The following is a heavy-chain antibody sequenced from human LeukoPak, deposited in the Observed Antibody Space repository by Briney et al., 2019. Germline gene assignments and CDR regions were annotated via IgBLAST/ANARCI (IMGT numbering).Heavy chain of an antibody. CDR2: IKSKTDGGTT. CDR1: GFTVSNAW. Sequence: GGSLRLSCVASGFTVSNAWMSWVRQAPGKGLEWIGRIKSKTDGGTTDYAAPVKGRFAISRDASKNTLYLQMNSLKTDDTAVYYCTTAPSYADYWGQGTLVTVSS. V-gene: IGHV3-15*01. CDR3: TTAPSYADY. D-gene: IGHD3-10*01. J-gene: IGHJ4*02.